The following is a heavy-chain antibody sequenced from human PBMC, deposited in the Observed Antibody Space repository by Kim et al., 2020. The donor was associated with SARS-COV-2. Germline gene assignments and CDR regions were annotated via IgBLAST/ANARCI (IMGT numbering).Heavy chain of an antibody. J-gene: IGHJ4*02. Sequence: ASVKVSCKASGYSFTTYAIHWVRQAPGQRLEWMGWISGGYGNTKYSQKLQGRVTITRDTSANTAYMELSSLRSEDTAVYYCARVGYYETSGYLNYLDYWGQGTLVTVSS. V-gene: IGHV1-3*01. CDR3: ARVGYYETSGYLNYLDY. D-gene: IGHD3-22*01. CDR1: GYSFTTYA. CDR2: ISGGYGNT.